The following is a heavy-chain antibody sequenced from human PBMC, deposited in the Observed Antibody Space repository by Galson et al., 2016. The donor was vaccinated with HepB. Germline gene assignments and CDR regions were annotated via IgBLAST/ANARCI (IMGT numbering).Heavy chain of an antibody. CDR1: GYTFTTYG. V-gene: IGHV1-18*01. CDR2: ISGYNGNT. D-gene: IGHD2-2*01. Sequence: SVKVSCKASGYTFTTYGISWVRQAPGQGLEWMGWISGYNGNTHYAQKFQDRFTISRDDSKNTLYLQMNSLKTEDTAVYYCMTDLGYCSSTSCYDYYYYYGMDVWGQGTTVTVSS. CDR3: MTDLGYCSSTSCYDYYYYYGMDV. J-gene: IGHJ6*02.